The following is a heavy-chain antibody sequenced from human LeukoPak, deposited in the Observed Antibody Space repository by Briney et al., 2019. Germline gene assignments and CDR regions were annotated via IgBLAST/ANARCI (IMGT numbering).Heavy chain of an antibody. D-gene: IGHD2/OR15-2a*01. J-gene: IGHJ4*02. CDR1: GFTFSSYW. V-gene: IGHV3-74*01. Sequence: PGGSLRLSCAASGFTFSSYWMHWVRQAPGKGLVWVSRIDNDGYSTVYADSVKDRFTISRDNAKNTLNLQMNSLRDEDTAVYYCARDWFHAIDYWGQGTLVTVSS. CDR2: IDNDGYST. CDR3: ARDWFHAIDY.